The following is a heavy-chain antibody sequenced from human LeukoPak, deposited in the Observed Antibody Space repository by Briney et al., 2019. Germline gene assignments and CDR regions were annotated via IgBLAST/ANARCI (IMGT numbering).Heavy chain of an antibody. CDR1: GYTFTYHY. CDR3: ARESDSGKDFDC. Sequence: ASVGVSCKASGYTFTYHYIHLVRQAPGQGLEWMGIINPNNGNTNYAQKFQGRVTMTRDTSTSTVYMELSSLGSEDTAVYYCARESDSGKDFDCWGQGTLVTVSS. J-gene: IGHJ4*02. V-gene: IGHV1-46*01. CDR2: INPNNGNT. D-gene: IGHD1-26*01.